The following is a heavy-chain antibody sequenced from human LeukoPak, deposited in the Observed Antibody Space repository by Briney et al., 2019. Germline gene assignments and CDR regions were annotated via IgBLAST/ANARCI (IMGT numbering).Heavy chain of an antibody. V-gene: IGHV3-30*02. J-gene: IGHJ4*02. CDR2: IRYDGSNK. CDR1: GFTFSSYG. D-gene: IGHD1-26*01. Sequence: GGSLRLSCAASGFTFSSYGMHWVRQAPGKGLEWVAFIRYDGSNKYYADSVKSRFTISRDNSKNTLYLQMNSLRAEDTAVYYCAKDSFRRGSSTYYFDYWGQGTLVTVSS. CDR3: AKDSFRRGSSTYYFDY.